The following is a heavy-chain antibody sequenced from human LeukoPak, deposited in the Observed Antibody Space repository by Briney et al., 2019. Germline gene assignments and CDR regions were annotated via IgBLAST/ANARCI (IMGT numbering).Heavy chain of an antibody. Sequence: GESLKISCQGSGYRFNSYWIGWVRQMPGKGLEWMGIIYPGDSDTRYSPSFQGRGTLSADKSISTAYLQWSSLKASDTAMYYCARVYCGGDCHYYFDYWGQGTLVTVSS. CDR1: GYRFNSYW. V-gene: IGHV5-51*01. J-gene: IGHJ4*02. CDR3: ARVYCGGDCHYYFDY. D-gene: IGHD2-21*02. CDR2: IYPGDSDT.